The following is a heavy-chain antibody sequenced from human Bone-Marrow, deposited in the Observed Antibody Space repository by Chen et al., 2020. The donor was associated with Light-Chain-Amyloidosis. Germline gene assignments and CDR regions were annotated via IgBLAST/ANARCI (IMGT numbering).Heavy chain of an antibody. V-gene: IGHV3-21*06. J-gene: IGHJ5*02. Sequence: EAQLVESGGGLVKRGGSLRLSCAASGFAFSTYSMNWVRQAPGKGLEWVSCISSSGSYIYYADSVKGRFTISRDNAQNTLYLHLNSLRVEDTAVYYCARERGDGRPNYFAAWGQGTLVTVSS. CDR3: ARERGDGRPNYFAA. D-gene: IGHD1-26*01. CDR1: GFAFSTYS. CDR2: ISSSGSYI.